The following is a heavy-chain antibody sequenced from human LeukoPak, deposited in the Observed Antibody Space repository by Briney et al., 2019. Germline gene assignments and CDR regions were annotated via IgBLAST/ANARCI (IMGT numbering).Heavy chain of an antibody. CDR1: GGSISSSSYY. J-gene: IGHJ3*02. V-gene: IGHV4-39*01. D-gene: IGHD4-17*01. CDR2: IYYSGST. CDR3: ASLSTATPHAFDI. Sequence: ETLSLPCTVSGGSISSSSYYWGWTRQPPGHGLEWSGSIYYSGSTNYNPSLKSQVTMSVDTFKIQFSLKLSSVTAADTAVYYCASLSTATPHAFDIWGQGTMVTVSS.